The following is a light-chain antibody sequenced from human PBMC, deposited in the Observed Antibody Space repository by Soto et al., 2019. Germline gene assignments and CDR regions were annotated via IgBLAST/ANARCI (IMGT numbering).Light chain of an antibody. CDR1: QSVSSN. CDR3: QQFTSYPLT. Sequence: EIVMTQSPATLSVSPGERATLSCRASQSVSSNLAWYQQKPGQSPRLLIYGASTRATGLPARFSGSGSGTEFTLTISSLQSEDFAVYYCQQFTSYPLTFGGGTKVDIK. CDR2: GAS. V-gene: IGKV3-15*01. J-gene: IGKJ4*01.